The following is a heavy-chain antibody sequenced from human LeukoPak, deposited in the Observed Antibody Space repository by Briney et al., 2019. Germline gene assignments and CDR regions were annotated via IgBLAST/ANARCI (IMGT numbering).Heavy chain of an antibody. CDR1: ELTFSSFG. Sequence: GGSLRLSCADSELTFSSFGMHWVRQAPGKELEWVAVISYDGGNKYYADSVKGRFTISRDNSKNTLYLQMNSLRADDTAVYYCAQDLGQNYYVYYGMDVWGQGTTVTVSS. D-gene: IGHD3-10*02. J-gene: IGHJ6*02. V-gene: IGHV3-30*18. CDR2: ISYDGGNK. CDR3: AQDLGQNYYVYYGMDV.